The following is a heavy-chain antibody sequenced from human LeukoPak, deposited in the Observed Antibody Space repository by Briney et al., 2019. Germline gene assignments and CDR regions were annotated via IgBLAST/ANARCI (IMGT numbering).Heavy chain of an antibody. Sequence: SEALSLTCTVSGGSISSYYWSWIRQPPGKGLEWIAYIYYTGTTNYNPSLKSRATMSVDTSKNQFSLRLTSVTAADTAVYYCARQEGQGGATAFDSWGQGTLVTVSS. J-gene: IGHJ4*02. CDR2: IYYTGTT. CDR1: GGSISSYY. V-gene: IGHV4-59*08. CDR3: ARQEGQGGATAFDS. D-gene: IGHD1-26*01.